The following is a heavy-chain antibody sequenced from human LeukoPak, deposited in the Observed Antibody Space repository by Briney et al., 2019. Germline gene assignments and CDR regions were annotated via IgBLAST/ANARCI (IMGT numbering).Heavy chain of an antibody. V-gene: IGHV3-23*01. Sequence: PGGSLRLSCAVSGFTFIIYATSWVRQAPGQGLEWVSGISGSDGSTYYADSVKGRFTISRDNSKNTLYLQMDSLRAEDTAVYYCATRAYYDSSAYYCYYFYYWGQGTLVTVSS. CDR2: ISGSDGST. D-gene: IGHD3-22*01. CDR3: ATRAYYDSSAYYCYYFYY. J-gene: IGHJ4*02. CDR1: GFTFIIYA.